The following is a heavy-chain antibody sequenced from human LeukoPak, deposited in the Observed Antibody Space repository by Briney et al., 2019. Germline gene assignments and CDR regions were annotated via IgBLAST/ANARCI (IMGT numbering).Heavy chain of an antibody. CDR2: ISRTGATT. CDR3: ARAQRGSTSCPPYYHGMDV. D-gene: IGHD3-10*01. V-gene: IGHV3-11*04. J-gene: IGHJ6*02. Sequence: GGSLRLSCAASGFSFSDYYMAWVRQAPGKGLEWLSKISRTGATTDYAESVKGRFSTTRDNVANSLQLQMNSLRVEDTAVYYCARAQRGSTSCPPYYHGMDVWGQGTTVIVSS. CDR1: GFSFSDYY.